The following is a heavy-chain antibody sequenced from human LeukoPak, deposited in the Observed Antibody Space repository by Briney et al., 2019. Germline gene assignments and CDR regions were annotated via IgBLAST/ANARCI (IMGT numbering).Heavy chain of an antibody. D-gene: IGHD3-22*01. V-gene: IGHV4-39*01. CDR3: ARHLSYYDSIGYYCFDY. CDR2: IYYSGST. CDR1: GGSISSSSYY. J-gene: IGHJ4*02. Sequence: SETLSLTCTVSGGSISSSSYYWGWIRQPPGKGLEWIGSIYYSGSTYYNPSLKSRVTISVDTSKNQFSLKLSSVTAADTAVYYCARHLSYYDSIGYYCFDYWGQGTLVTVSS.